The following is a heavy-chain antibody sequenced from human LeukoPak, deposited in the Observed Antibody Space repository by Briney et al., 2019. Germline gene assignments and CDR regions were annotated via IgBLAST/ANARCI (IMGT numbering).Heavy chain of an antibody. V-gene: IGHV4-38-2*02. CDR3: ARDILYSYGFSRDAFDI. CDR1: GYSISSGYY. Sequence: SETLSLTCTVSGYSISSGYYWGWIRQPPGKGLEWIGSIYHSGMSFYNPSLKSRVTISVDTSKNQFSLRLSSVTAADTAVYYCARDILYSYGFSRDAFDIWGQGTMVTVSS. D-gene: IGHD5-18*01. J-gene: IGHJ3*02. CDR2: IYHSGMS.